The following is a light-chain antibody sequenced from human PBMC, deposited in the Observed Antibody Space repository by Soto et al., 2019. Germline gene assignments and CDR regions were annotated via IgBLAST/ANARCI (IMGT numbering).Light chain of an antibody. J-gene: IGLJ3*02. Sequence: QSALTQPASASGSPGQSITISCTGTSSDVGGYNYVSWYQQHPGKAPKLMIYEVSNRPSGVSNRFSGSKSGNTASLTISGLQAEDEADYYCSSYTSSSTPWAFGGGTKLSVL. V-gene: IGLV2-14*01. CDR3: SSYTSSSTPWA. CDR1: SSDVGGYNY. CDR2: EVS.